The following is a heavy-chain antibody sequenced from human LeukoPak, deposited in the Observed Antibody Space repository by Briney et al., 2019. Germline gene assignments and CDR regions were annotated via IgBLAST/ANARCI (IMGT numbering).Heavy chain of an antibody. D-gene: IGHD3-10*01. CDR3: ASRAMVRGVSGENWFDP. J-gene: IGHJ5*02. CDR2: MSPNSGNT. V-gene: IGHV1-8*01. Sequence: ASVKVSCKASGYTFTSYDINWVRQATGQGLEWMGWMSPNSGNTGYAQKFQGRVTMTRNTSISTAYMELSSLRSEDTAVYYCASRAMVRGVSGENWFDPWGQGTLVTVSS. CDR1: GYTFTSYD.